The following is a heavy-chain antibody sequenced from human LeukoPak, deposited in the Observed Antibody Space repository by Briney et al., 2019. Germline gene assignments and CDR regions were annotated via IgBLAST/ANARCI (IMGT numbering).Heavy chain of an antibody. Sequence: GGSLRLSCAASGFTFSSYGMHWVRQAPGKGLEWVAFIRYDGSNKYYADSVKGRFTISRDNSKNTLYLKMNSLRAEDTAVYYCAKETYCSSTSCRSQYFQHWGQGTLVTVSS. CDR2: IRYDGSNK. CDR1: GFTFSSYG. D-gene: IGHD2-2*01. V-gene: IGHV3-30*02. J-gene: IGHJ1*01. CDR3: AKETYCSSTSCRSQYFQH.